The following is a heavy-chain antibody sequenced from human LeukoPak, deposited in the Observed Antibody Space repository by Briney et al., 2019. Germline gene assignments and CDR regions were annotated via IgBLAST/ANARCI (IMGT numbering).Heavy chain of an antibody. CDR1: GYTFTIYG. CDR2: ISAYNGNT. CDR3: ARDPGGAAAGTPHFDY. D-gene: IGHD6-13*01. V-gene: IGHV1-18*01. Sequence: GASVKVSCKASGYTFTIYGISWVRQAPGQGLEWMGWISAYNGNTNYAQKLQGRVTMTTGTSTSTAYMELRSLRSDDTAVYYCARDPGGAAAGTPHFDYWGQGTLVTVSS. J-gene: IGHJ4*02.